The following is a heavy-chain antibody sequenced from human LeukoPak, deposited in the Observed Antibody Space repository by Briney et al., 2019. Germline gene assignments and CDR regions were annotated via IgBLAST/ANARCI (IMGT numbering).Heavy chain of an antibody. CDR2: IYHSGST. J-gene: IGHJ4*02. CDR1: GYSISSGYY. V-gene: IGHV4-38-2*02. CDR3: ASYSFYGADVFDY. Sequence: PSETLSLTCTVSGYSISSGYYWGWIRQPPGKGLEWIGSIYHSGSTYYNPSLKSRVTISVDTSKNQFSLKLSSVTAADTAVYYCASYSFYGADVFDYWGQGTLVTVSS. D-gene: IGHD2-15*01.